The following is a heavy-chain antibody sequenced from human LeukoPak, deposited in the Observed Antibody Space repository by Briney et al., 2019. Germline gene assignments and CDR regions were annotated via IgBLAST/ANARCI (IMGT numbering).Heavy chain of an antibody. CDR1: GFTFSAFN. Sequence: GGSLRLSCAASGFTFSAFNMNWVRQAPGKGLEWVSGISGSGGSTYYADSVKGRFTISRDNSKNTLYLQMNSLRAEDTAVYYCAKDRSAARVGATPTYYFDYWGQGTLVTVSS. V-gene: IGHV3-23*01. D-gene: IGHD1-26*01. CDR3: AKDRSAARVGATPTYYFDY. J-gene: IGHJ4*02. CDR2: ISGSGGST.